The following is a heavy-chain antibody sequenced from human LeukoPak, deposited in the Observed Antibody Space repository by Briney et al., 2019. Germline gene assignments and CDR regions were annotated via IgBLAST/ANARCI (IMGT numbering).Heavy chain of an antibody. CDR1: RVALSTDE. J-gene: IGHJ5*02. CDR2: IYYSGST. Sequence: ETLSLSCTLSRVALSTDECTSSRQSPSPGLESIGYIYYSGSTNYNPSLKRRVTISVDTSKNQFSLKLSSVTAADTAVYYCARLEMATIRAFDPWGQGTLVTVSS. D-gene: IGHD5-24*01. V-gene: IGHV4-59*01. CDR3: ARLEMATIRAFDP.